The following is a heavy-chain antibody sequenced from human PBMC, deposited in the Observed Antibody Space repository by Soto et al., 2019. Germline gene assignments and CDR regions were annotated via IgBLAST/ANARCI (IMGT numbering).Heavy chain of an antibody. CDR3: SLPWLYGMDG. CDR2: ISYRGST. D-gene: IGHD5-12*01. J-gene: IGHJ6*02. CDR1: GGSLSSGGYY. V-gene: IGHV4-31*03. Sequence: SLTCTVSGGSLSSGGYYCSLIRQHPGKGLERIGYISYRGSTYYTLSLQSRVTISGAKSKTTFSPTLSSVTAADTAVHHCSLPWLYGMDGWGQG.